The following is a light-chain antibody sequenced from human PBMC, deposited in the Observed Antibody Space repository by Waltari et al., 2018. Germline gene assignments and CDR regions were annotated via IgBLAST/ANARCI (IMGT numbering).Light chain of an antibody. J-gene: IGLJ1*01. CDR2: DNY. CDR3: GTWDNSLSVYV. CDR1: SSNIGSNY. V-gene: IGLV1-51*01. Sequence: QSVLTQPPSVSAAPGQKVTISCSGGSSNIGSNYVSWYQHLPGTAPKLLIYDNYERPSGIPDRFSGSQSGTSATLGITGLQTGDEADYYCGTWDNSLSVYVFGTGTKVTVL.